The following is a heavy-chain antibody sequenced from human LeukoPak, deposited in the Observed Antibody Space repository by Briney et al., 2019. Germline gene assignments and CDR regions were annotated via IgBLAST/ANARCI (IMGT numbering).Heavy chain of an antibody. J-gene: IGHJ4*02. CDR2: IYSGGSA. D-gene: IGHD2-15*01. CDR1: GLTVSSNY. Sequence: GGSLRLSCAASGLTVSSNYMSWVRQAPGKGLEWVSVIYSGGSAYYADSLKGRFTISGDNSKNTLYLQMNGLRAEDTAVYYCARVIQSLLLKGYFDYWGQGTLVTVSS. CDR3: ARVIQSLLLKGYFDY. V-gene: IGHV3-53*01.